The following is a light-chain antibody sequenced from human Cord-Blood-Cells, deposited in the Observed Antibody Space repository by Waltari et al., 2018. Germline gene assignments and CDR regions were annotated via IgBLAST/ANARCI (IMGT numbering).Light chain of an antibody. CDR3: QQYDNLPLT. J-gene: IGKJ4*01. CDR2: DAS. CDR1: QDISNY. V-gene: IGKV1-33*01. Sequence: DIHMPRSSSSLHASVLDRVATTCQASQDISNYLNWYQQKPGQAPMLLIYDASNLETRVLSRFSGSGSGTDFTFTISSLQPEEIATDYCQQYDNLPLTFGGGTKVEIK.